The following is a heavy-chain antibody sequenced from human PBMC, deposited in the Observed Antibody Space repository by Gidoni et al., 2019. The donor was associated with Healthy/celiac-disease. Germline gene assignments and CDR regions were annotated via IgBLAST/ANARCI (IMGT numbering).Heavy chain of an antibody. V-gene: IGHV4-34*01. J-gene: IGHJ4*02. CDR2: INHSGST. Sequence: QVQLQQWGAGLLKPSETLSLTCAVYGGSFSAYYWSWIRQPPGKGLEWIGEINHSGSTNYNPSLKSRVTISVDTSKNQFSLKLNSVTAADTAVYYCAREVSITILRGVRRGRSGLGYWGQGTLVTVSS. CDR1: GGSFSAYY. D-gene: IGHD3-10*01. CDR3: AREVSITILRGVRRGRSGLGY.